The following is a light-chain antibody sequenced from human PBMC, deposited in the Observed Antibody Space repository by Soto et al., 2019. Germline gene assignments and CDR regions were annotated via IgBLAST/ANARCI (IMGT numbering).Light chain of an antibody. CDR1: QTVRSN. Sequence: EFVLTQSPVTLSVSPGERATLSCSASQTVRSNLVWYQQKPGQAPRVLIHGASTRATGIPDRFSGSGSGTDFTLTISSLLSEDFAVYYCQQYGSWPRTFGQGTKVDIK. J-gene: IGKJ1*01. CDR3: QQYGSWPRT. V-gene: IGKV3-15*01. CDR2: GAS.